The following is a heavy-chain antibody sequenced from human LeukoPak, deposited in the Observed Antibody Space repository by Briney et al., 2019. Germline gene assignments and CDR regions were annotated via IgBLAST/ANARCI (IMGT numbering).Heavy chain of an antibody. Sequence: SETLSLTCAVYGGSFSGYYWSWIRQPPGKGLEWIGEINHSGSTNYNPSLKSRVTISVDTSKNQFSLKLSSVTAADTAVYYCARGPNYYDSSGYYHYFDYWGQGTLVTVSS. CDR1: GGSFSGYY. J-gene: IGHJ4*02. V-gene: IGHV4-34*01. D-gene: IGHD3-22*01. CDR3: ARGPNYYDSSGYYHYFDY. CDR2: INHSGST.